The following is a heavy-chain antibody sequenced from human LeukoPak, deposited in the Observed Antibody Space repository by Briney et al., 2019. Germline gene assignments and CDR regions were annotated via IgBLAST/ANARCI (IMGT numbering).Heavy chain of an antibody. CDR1: GFTVSSNY. CDR2: IYSGGNT. J-gene: IGHJ4*02. CDR3: ASGTTLVQGVIFYY. Sequence: PGGSLRLSCTASGFTVSSNYMSWVRQAPGKGLEWVSVIYSGGNTYYADSVRGRSTISRGNSKNTVFLQMNSLRADDTAVYYCASGTTLVQGVIFYYWGQGTLVTVSS. D-gene: IGHD3-10*01. V-gene: IGHV3-53*01.